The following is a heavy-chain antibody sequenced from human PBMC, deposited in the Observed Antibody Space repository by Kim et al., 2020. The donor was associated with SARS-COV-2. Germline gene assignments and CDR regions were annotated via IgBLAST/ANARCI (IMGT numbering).Heavy chain of an antibody. D-gene: IGHD2-15*01. CDR1: GGSISSSSYY. J-gene: IGHJ3*02. V-gene: IGHV4-39*01. CDR2: IYYSGST. Sequence: SETLSLTCTVSGGSISSSSYYWGWIRQPPGKGLEWIGSIYYSGSTYYNPSLKSRVTISVDTSKNQFSLKLSSVTAADTAVYYCAIQYQYCSGGSCYWTHEGDAFDIWGQGTMVTVSS. CDR3: AIQYQYCSGGSCYWTHEGDAFDI.